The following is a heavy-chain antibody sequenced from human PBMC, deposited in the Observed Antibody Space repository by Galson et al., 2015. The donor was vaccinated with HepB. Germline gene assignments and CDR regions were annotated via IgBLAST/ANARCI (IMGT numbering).Heavy chain of an antibody. CDR3: ARGNPAGYYFDY. CDR1: GFTFSSYS. CDR2: ISSSSSYI. D-gene: IGHD1-14*01. J-gene: IGHJ4*02. V-gene: IGHV3-21*01. Sequence: SLRLSCAASGFTFSSYSMNWVRQAPGKGLEWVSSISSSSSYIYYADSVKGRFTISRDNAKNSLYLQMNSLRAEDTAVYYCARGNPAGYYFDYWGQGTLVTVSS.